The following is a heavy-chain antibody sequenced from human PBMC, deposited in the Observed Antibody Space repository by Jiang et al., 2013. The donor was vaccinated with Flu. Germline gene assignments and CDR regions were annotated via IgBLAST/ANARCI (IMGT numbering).Heavy chain of an antibody. CDR1: NGSISNNNYY. D-gene: IGHD3-10*01. CDR3: ARLITIFRGVSRYGSVVFDY. CDR2: VYYTGST. Sequence: GPGLVKPSQTLSLTCTVSNGSISNNNYYWSWIRQPPGKGLEWIAYVYYTGSTYYNSSLKSRVTMSVDTSKNQFSLELSSVTAADTAVYYCARLITIFRGVSRYGSVVFDYWGQGSLVTVSS. V-gene: IGHV4-30-4*01. J-gene: IGHJ4*02.